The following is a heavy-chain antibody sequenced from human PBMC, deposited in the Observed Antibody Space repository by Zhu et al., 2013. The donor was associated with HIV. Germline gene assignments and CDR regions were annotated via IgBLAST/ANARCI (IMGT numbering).Heavy chain of an antibody. J-gene: IGHJ5*02. V-gene: IGHV1-46*01. CDR2: INPSGGGT. CDR3: ARGEVITATTIDWFDP. CDR1: GYTFTNNY. D-gene: IGHD4-4*01. Sequence: QVQLVQSGAEVKKPGASVKVSCKTSGYTFTNNYIHWVRQAPGQGLEWMGIINPSGGGTSYAQKFQGRVTMTRDTSISTAYMDLSSLRSDDTAVYYCARGEVITATTIDWFDPWGQGTLVTVSS.